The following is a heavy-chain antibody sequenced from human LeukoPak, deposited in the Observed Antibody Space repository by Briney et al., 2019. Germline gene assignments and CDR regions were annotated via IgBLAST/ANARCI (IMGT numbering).Heavy chain of an antibody. Sequence: RASVKVSCKASGYTFTGYYMHWVRPAPGRGLEWIGRINANSGGTNYAQKFQGRVTMTRDTSISTAYMELSRLRSDDTAVYYCARARIAAAGVSDNYWGQGTLVTVSS. J-gene: IGHJ4*02. CDR3: ARARIAAAGVSDNY. V-gene: IGHV1-2*06. CDR1: GYTFTGYY. D-gene: IGHD6-13*01. CDR2: INANSGGT.